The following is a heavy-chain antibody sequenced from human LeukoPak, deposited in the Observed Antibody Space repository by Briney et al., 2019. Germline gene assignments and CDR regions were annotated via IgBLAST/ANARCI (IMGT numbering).Heavy chain of an antibody. V-gene: IGHV1-18*01. CDR1: GYTFTSYG. CDR3: ARRTYSSSSSIFEY. J-gene: IGHJ4*02. Sequence: ASVKVSCKASGYTFTSYGISWVRQAPGQGLEWMGWVSAYNGNINYAQKLQGRVTMTTDTSTSTAYMELGSLGSDDTAVYYCARRTYSSSSSIFEYWGQGTLVTVSS. CDR2: VSAYNGNI. D-gene: IGHD6-6*01.